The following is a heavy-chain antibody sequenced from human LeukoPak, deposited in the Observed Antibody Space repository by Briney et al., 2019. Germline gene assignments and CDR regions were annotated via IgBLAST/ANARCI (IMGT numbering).Heavy chain of an antibody. Sequence: SETLSLTCAVYGGSFSGYYWSWIRQPPGKGLEWIGEINHSGSTNYNPSLKSRVTISVDTSKNQFSLKLSSVTAADTAVYYCARGGCGGDCYGPTYNWFDPWGQGTLVTVSS. V-gene: IGHV4-34*01. J-gene: IGHJ5*02. CDR2: INHSGST. CDR3: ARGGCGGDCYGPTYNWFDP. CDR1: GGSFSGYY. D-gene: IGHD2-21*02.